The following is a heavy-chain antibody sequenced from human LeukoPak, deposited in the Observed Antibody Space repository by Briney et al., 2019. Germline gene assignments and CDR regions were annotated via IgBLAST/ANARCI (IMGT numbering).Heavy chain of an antibody. V-gene: IGHV3-21*01. CDR3: AREADFDY. D-gene: IGHD2-15*01. CDR1: GFTFSNYW. CDR2: ISSSSSYI. J-gene: IGHJ4*02. Sequence: GGSLRLSCAASGFTFSNYWMTWVRQAPGKGLEWVSSISSSSSYIYYADSVKGRFTISRDNAKNSLYLQMNSLRAEDTAVYYCAREADFDYWGQGTLVTVSS.